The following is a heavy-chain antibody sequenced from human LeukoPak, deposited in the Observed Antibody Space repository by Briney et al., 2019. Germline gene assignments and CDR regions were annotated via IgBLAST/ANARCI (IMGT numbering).Heavy chain of an antibody. J-gene: IGHJ4*02. D-gene: IGHD3-9*01. CDR2: ISGRSDNT. CDR3: AKWGDYDVLTGYYVSDF. V-gene: IGHV3-23*01. Sequence: GGSLRPSCAASGFIFTNYAMYWVRQAPGKGLGWVSAISGRSDNTNYADSVKGRFTLPRDRSKNTLYLQMNSLRADDTAVYYCAKWGDYDVLTGYYVSDFWGQGTLVTVSS. CDR1: GFIFTNYA.